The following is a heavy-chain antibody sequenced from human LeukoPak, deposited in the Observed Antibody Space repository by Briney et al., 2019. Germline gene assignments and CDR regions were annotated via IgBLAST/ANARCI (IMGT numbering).Heavy chain of an antibody. CDR1: GFTFSSYA. D-gene: IGHD5-18*01. CDR2: ISYDGSNK. Sequence: GSLRLSCAASGFTFSSYAMHWVRQAPGKGLEWVAVISYDGSNKYYAGSVKGRFTISRDNSKNTLYLQMNSLRAEDTAVYYCARAPGGYSYGTPNFDYWGQGTLVTVSS. V-gene: IGHV3-30-3*01. J-gene: IGHJ4*02. CDR3: ARAPGGYSYGTPNFDY.